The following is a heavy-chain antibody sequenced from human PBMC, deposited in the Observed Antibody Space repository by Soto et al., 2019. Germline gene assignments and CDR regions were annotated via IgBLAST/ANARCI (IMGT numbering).Heavy chain of an antibody. Sequence: QVQLVESGGGVVQPGRSLRLSCAASGFTFSSYAMHWVRQAPGKGLEWVAVISYDGSNKYYADSVKGRFTISRDNSKNTLYLQMNSLRAEYTAVYCCATDSSPTSVVAPTPCYYWGQGTLVTVSS. J-gene: IGHJ4*02. CDR1: GFTFSSYA. CDR3: ATDSSPTSVVAPTPCYY. D-gene: IGHD2-15*01. V-gene: IGHV3-30-3*01. CDR2: ISYDGSNK.